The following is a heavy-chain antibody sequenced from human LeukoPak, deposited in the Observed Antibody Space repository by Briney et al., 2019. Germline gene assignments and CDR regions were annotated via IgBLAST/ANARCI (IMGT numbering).Heavy chain of an antibody. D-gene: IGHD3-10*01. CDR1: GFTFSNYA. CDR2: IGVNT. J-gene: IGHJ3*02. CDR3: AKDGDGSGSYSAFDI. V-gene: IGHV3-23*01. Sequence: GGSLRLSCAASGFTFSNYAMSWVRQAPGKGLEWVSAIGVNTYYTDSVKGRFTISRDNSKNTLYLQMNSLRAEDTAVYYCAKDGDGSGSYSAFDIWGQGTMVTVSS.